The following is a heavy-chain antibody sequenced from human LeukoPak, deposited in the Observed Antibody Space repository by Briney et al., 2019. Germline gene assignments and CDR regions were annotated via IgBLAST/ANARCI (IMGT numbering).Heavy chain of an antibody. CDR2: ISTNGNT. Sequence: SETVSLTCTVSGPSTTSGYYWTSNRQPPGWGLECIGYISTNGNTNYNPSLNSRVTISIDTSKNQFSLSLSSVTAADTAVYYCARLTGGGSYWGYFDYWGQGALVTVSS. J-gene: IGHJ4*02. CDR1: GPSTTSGYY. CDR3: ARLTGGGSYWGYFDY. D-gene: IGHD1-26*01. V-gene: IGHV4-4*09.